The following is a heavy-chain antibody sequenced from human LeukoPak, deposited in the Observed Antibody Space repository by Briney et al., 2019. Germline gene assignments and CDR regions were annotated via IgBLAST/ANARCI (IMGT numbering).Heavy chain of an antibody. Sequence: ASVKVSCKASGYTFTSYGISWVRQAPAQGLEWMGWISAYNGNTNYAQKLQGRVTMTTDTSTSTAYMELRSLRSDDTAVYYCARGRGDYDILTGYYSGMDIWGQGTMVTVSS. CDR2: ISAYNGNT. D-gene: IGHD3-9*01. V-gene: IGHV1-18*01. CDR1: GYTFTSYG. CDR3: ARGRGDYDILTGYYSGMDI. J-gene: IGHJ3*02.